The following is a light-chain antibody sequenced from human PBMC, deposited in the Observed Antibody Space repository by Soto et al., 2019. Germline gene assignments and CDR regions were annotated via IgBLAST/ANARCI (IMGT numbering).Light chain of an antibody. V-gene: IGLV2-11*01. Sequence: QSALTQPRSVSGSPGQSVTISCTGTSSDVGGYNYVSWYQQHPGKAPKLMIYDVTKRPSGVPDRFSGSKSGNTASLTISGLQAEDEADYYCCSYAGNYTYVFGTGTKLT. CDR3: CSYAGNYTYV. CDR2: DVT. J-gene: IGLJ1*01. CDR1: SSDVGGYNY.